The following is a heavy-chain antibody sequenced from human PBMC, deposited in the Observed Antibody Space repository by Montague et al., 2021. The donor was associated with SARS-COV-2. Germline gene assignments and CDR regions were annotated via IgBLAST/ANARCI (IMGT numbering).Heavy chain of an antibody. D-gene: IGHD3-9*01. J-gene: IGHJ4*02. CDR3: ARHGSSGYFDWLGD. CDR2: IYYSGST. Sequence: SETLSLTCTVSGGSTSSSSYYWGWIRQPPGKGLEWIGSIYYSGSTYYNPSLKSRVTISVDTSKNQFPLKLSSVTAADTAVYYCARHGSSGYFDWLGDWGQGTLVTVSS. V-gene: IGHV4-39*01. CDR1: GGSTSSSSYY.